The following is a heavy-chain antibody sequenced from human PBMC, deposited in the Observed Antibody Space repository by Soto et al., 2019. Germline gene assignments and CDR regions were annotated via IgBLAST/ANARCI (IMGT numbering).Heavy chain of an antibody. D-gene: IGHD3-22*01. V-gene: IGHV3-30-3*01. CDR1: GFTFSSYA. CDR2: ISYDGSNK. J-gene: IGHJ4*02. Sequence: PGGSLRLSCAASGFTFSSYAMHWVRQAPGKGLEWVAVISYDGSNKYYADSVKGRFTISRDNSKNTLYLQMNSLRAEDTAVYYCAAAFSSGPSYYYDSSGPFYWGQGTLVTVSS. CDR3: AAAFSSGPSYYYDSSGPFY.